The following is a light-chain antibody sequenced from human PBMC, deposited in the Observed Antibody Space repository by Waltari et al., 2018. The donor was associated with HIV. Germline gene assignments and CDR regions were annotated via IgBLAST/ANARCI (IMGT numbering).Light chain of an antibody. CDR3: QAWTSPGSI. CDR2: QNN. Sequence: SSEWSQPPSVSVSAGQTVTITCSGDGLGPQHVYWYQQRPGQSPVLVMSQNNKRPSGIPERFSGSKSGNTATLTIYGTQTLDEATYYCQAWTSPGSIFGGGTILTVL. CDR1: GLGPQH. J-gene: IGLJ2*01. V-gene: IGLV3-1*01.